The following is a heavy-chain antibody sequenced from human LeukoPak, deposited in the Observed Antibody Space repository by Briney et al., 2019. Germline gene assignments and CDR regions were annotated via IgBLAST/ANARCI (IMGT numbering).Heavy chain of an antibody. Sequence: GGSLRLSCAASGFTFSGYALHWVRQAPGKGLEWVAVISYDGSNKYYPDSVKGRFTISRDNSKNTLYLQMNSLRAEVAAVYYCAKGRDYDFWSGYSIDYWGQGTLVTVSS. V-gene: IGHV3-30*07. J-gene: IGHJ4*02. D-gene: IGHD3-3*01. CDR2: ISYDGSNK. CDR3: AKGRDYDFWSGYSIDY. CDR1: GFTFSGYA.